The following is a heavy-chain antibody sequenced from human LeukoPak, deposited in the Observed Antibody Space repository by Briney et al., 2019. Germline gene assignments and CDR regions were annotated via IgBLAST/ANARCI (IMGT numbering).Heavy chain of an antibody. V-gene: IGHV4-61*02. Sequence: QSSETLSLTCIVSGGSISSGSYYWSWIRQPAGKGLEWIGRIYTSGSTNYNPSLKSRVTISVDTSKNQFSLKLSSVTAADTAVYYCAREFISEYSSSSDWFDPWGQGTLVTVSS. CDR3: AREFISEYSSSSDWFDP. CDR2: IYTSGST. CDR1: GGSISSGSYY. J-gene: IGHJ5*02. D-gene: IGHD6-6*01.